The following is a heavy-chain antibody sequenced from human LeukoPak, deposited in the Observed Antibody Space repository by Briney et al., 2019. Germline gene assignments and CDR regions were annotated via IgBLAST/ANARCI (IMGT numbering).Heavy chain of an antibody. Sequence: SETLSLTCTVSGGSISSYYWSWIRQPAGKGLEWIGRIYTSGSTNYNPSLKSRVTMSVDTSKNQFSLKLSSVTAADTAVYYCARDGKVAVAANWFDPWGQGTLVTVSS. CDR2: IYTSGST. J-gene: IGHJ5*02. CDR1: GGSISSYY. V-gene: IGHV4-4*07. D-gene: IGHD6-19*01. CDR3: ARDGKVAVAANWFDP.